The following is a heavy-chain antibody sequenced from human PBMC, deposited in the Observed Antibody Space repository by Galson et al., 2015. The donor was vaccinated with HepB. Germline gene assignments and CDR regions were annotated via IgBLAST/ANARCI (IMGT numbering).Heavy chain of an antibody. J-gene: IGHJ6*02. CDR1: GFTFSSYA. D-gene: IGHD2-2*01. Sequence: SLRLSCAASGFTFSSYAMHWVRQAPGKGLEWVAVISYDGSNKYYADSVKGRFTISRDNSKNTLYLQMNSLRAEDTAVYYCARDSGRQLLFYYYYGMDVWGQGTTVTVSS. CDR3: ARDSGRQLLFYYYYGMDV. CDR2: ISYDGSNK. V-gene: IGHV3-30-3*01.